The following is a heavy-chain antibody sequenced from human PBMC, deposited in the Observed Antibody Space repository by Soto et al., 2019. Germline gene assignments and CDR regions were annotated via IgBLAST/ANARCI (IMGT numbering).Heavy chain of an antibody. Sequence: QVQLVESGGGVVQPGRSLRLSCAASGFTFSSYGMHWVRQAPGKGLEWVAVIWYDGSNKYYADSVKGRFTISRDNSKKTLYLQMSGLIAEDTAVYYCAIASTLRGPPPGPGDYWGQGTLVTVSS. CDR1: GFTFSSYG. CDR2: IWYDGSNK. D-gene: IGHD4-17*01. V-gene: IGHV3-33*01. J-gene: IGHJ4*02. CDR3: AIASTLRGPPPGPGDY.